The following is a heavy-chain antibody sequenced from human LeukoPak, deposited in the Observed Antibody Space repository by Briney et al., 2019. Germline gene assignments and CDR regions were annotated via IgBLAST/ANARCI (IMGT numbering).Heavy chain of an antibody. CDR2: TNSDSGFT. D-gene: IGHD3-9*01. CDR3: ARNFDMKGFDP. J-gene: IGHJ5*02. V-gene: IGHV1-2*02. Sequence: ASVKVSCKASGYTFTGYYMNWARQAPGQGLEWMGWTNSDSGFTKYAQKFQGRVTMTGDTSITTVYMDLTRLTSDDTAVYYCARNFDMKGFDPWGQGTLVTVSS. CDR1: GYTFTGYY.